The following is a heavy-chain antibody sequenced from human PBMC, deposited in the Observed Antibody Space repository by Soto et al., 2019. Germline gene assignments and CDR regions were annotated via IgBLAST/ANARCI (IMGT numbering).Heavy chain of an antibody. J-gene: IGHJ4*02. CDR2: ISGSGGST. CDR1: GFTFSSYA. D-gene: IGHD6-19*01. Sequence: GGSLRLSCAVSGFTFSSYAMSWVRQAPGKGLEWVSAISGSGGSTYYADSVKGRFTISRDNSKNTLYLQMNSLRAEDTAIYYCAQNGQWLATPPVAWGQGSLVTVSS. V-gene: IGHV3-23*01. CDR3: AQNGQWLATPPVA.